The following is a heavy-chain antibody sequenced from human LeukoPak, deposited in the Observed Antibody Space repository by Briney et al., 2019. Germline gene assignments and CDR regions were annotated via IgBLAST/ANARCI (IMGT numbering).Heavy chain of an antibody. V-gene: IGHV1-2*02. CDR3: ARGNVGPCDYSGYYSFDY. D-gene: IGHD3-22*01. CDR2: INPNSGGT. J-gene: IGHJ4*02. Sequence: GASVKVSCKAFGYTFSAYYMHWVRQAPGQGLEWMGWINPNSGGTKYAQKFQGRVTLTRDMSISTAFMEMSGLRFDDTAVYYCARGNVGPCDYSGYYSFDYWGQGTLVTASS. CDR1: GYTFSAYY.